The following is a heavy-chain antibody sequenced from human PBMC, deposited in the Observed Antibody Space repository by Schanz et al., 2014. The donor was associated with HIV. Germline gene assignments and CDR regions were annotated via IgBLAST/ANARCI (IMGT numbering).Heavy chain of an antibody. J-gene: IGHJ5*02. Sequence: EVQVVESGGGLAQPGRSLRLSCAASGFTFNSYAMNALSWVRQAPGRGLEWVSDIRGGAGGTYYADSVKGRFTISRDNSKSTLYLQMNRLRAEDTAVYYCVGHGSSSSWGLGTLVTVSS. V-gene: IGHV3-23*04. CDR2: IRGGAGGT. D-gene: IGHD6-6*01. CDR3: VGHGSSSS. CDR1: GFTFNSYA.